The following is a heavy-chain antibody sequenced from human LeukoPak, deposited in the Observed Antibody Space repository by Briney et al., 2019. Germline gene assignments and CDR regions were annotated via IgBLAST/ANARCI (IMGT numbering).Heavy chain of an antibody. D-gene: IGHD6-13*01. V-gene: IGHV1-69*04. CDR2: IIPILGIA. CDR3: ARPGSSWYYFDY. J-gene: IGHJ4*02. CDR1: GGTFSSYA. Sequence: ASVKVSCKASGGTFSSYAIIWVRQAPGQGLEWMGRIIPILGIANYAQKFQGRVTITADKSTSTAYMELSSLRSEDTAVYYCARPGSSWYYFDYWGQGTLVTVSS.